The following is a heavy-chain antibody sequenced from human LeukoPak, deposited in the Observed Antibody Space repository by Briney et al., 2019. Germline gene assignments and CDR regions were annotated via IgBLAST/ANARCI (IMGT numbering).Heavy chain of an antibody. CDR3: ARDLFPSFYYDSRGPIGY. D-gene: IGHD3-22*01. CDR1: GYTFTNYG. Sequence: ASGRVSCKASGYTFTNYGITWVRQAPGQGLEGMGWISTHNVNTNYAQKFQARVTMTTDASTSTAYMELRSLRSDDTAEYYCARDLFPSFYYDSRGPIGYWGQGALVTVSS. J-gene: IGHJ4*02. V-gene: IGHV1-18*04. CDR2: ISTHNVNT.